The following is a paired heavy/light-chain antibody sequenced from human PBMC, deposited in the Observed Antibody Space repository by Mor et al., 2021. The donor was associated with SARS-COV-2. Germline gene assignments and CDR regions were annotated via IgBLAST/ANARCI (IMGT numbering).Heavy chain of an antibody. Sequence: QVQLVQSGAEVKKPGASVKVSCKASGYTFTDYTIHWVCQAPGQRLEWMGWINAGNGNTRYSQRFQGRLTITRDTSASTAYMELSSLTSEDAVLYYCLRSSMPSSGWIGDFQHWGQGTLVSVSS. CDR2: INAGNGNT. V-gene: IGHV1-3*01. CDR3: LRSSMPSSGWIGDFQH. CDR1: GYTFTDYT. J-gene: IGHJ1*01. D-gene: IGHD6-19*01.
Light chain of an antibody. Sequence: DIVMTQSPDSLAVSLGERATINCKSSQSLLYRSNNKNYLGWYQQKPGQPPKLLFYWASTRESGVPDRFRGSGSGTDFTLTISSLQAEDVAVYYCQQYYNSPYTFGQGTKLEIK. J-gene: IGKJ2*01. V-gene: IGKV4-1*01. CDR3: QQYYNSPYT. CDR1: QSLLYRSNNKNY. CDR2: WAS.